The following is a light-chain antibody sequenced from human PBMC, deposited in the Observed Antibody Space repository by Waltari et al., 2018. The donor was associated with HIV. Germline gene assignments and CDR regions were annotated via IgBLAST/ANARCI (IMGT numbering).Light chain of an antibody. V-gene: IGLV3-21*01. J-gene: IGLJ2*01. CDR3: QVWDTNTDQYVI. CDR2: HDT. Sequence: SYVLTQPPSVSVAPGKTARITCGGENIGSKSVNWYQKQPGQAPVMVIYHDTGRPSGIPDRLSGSNSEDTATLTIRRVEAGDEADYFCQVWDTNTDQYVIFGGGTNLAV. CDR1: NIGSKS.